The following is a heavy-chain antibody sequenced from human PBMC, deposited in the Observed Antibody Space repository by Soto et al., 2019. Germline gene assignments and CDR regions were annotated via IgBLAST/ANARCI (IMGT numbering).Heavy chain of an antibody. CDR3: SAVEMATILS. V-gene: IGHV4-59*01. CDR1: GGSISSYS. CDR2: TYYSGST. Sequence: SETLSLTCTVSGGSISSYSWSWIRQPPGKGLEWIAYTYYSGSTNYNPSLKSRVTISVDTSKNQFSLKLSPVTAADTAVYYCSAVEMATILSWGQGTLVTVSS. J-gene: IGHJ4*02. D-gene: IGHD5-12*01.